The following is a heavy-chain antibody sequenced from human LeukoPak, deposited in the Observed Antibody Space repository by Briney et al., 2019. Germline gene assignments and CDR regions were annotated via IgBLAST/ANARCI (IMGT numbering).Heavy chain of an antibody. CDR1: GFTFSSYA. V-gene: IGHV3-30-3*01. D-gene: IGHD4-17*01. J-gene: IGHJ4*02. CDR3: AREEVTKGGGSDY. CDR2: ISYDGSNK. Sequence: GSLRLSCAASGFTFSSYAMHWVRQAPGKGLEWVAVISYDGSNKYYADSVKGRFTISRDNSKNTLYLQMNSLRAEDTAVYYCAREEVTKGGGSDYWGQGTLVTVSS.